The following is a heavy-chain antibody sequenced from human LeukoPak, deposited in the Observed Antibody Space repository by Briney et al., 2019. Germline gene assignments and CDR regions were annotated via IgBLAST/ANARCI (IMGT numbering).Heavy chain of an antibody. CDR1: GFTFRNFW. J-gene: IGHJ5*02. CDR3: ASLDTAKQPLANH. D-gene: IGHD5-18*01. CDR2: IKQDGSEK. V-gene: IGHV3-7*03. Sequence: GGSLRLSCAASGFTFRNFWMTWVRQAPGKGLEWVANIKQDGSEKHYVDSVKGRFTISRDNAKNSLYLQMNTLRVEDTAMYCCASLDTAKQPLANHWGQGTLVTVSS.